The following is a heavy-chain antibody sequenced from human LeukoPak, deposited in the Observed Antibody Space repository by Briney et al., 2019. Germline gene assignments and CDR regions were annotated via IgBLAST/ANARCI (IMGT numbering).Heavy chain of an antibody. CDR2: ISAYNGNT. CDR1: GYTFTSYD. V-gene: IGHV1-18*01. Sequence: ASVKVSCKASGYTFTSYDINWVRQATGQGLEWMGWISAYNGNTNYAQKLQGRVTMTTDTSTSTAYMELRSLRSDDTAVYYCARWRYGPFDYWGQGTLVTVSS. CDR3: ARWRYGPFDY. J-gene: IGHJ4*02. D-gene: IGHD4-17*01.